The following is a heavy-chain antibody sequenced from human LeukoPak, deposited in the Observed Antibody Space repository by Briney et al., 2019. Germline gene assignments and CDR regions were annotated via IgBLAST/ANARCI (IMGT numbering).Heavy chain of an antibody. D-gene: IGHD6-19*01. J-gene: IGHJ4*02. Sequence: GGSLRLSCAASGFTFSSYGMHWVRQAPGKGLEWVAVIWYDGSNKYYADSVKGRFTISRDNSKNTLHLQMNSLRAEDTAVYYCARDSGGWYEYYFDYWGQGTLVTVSS. CDR3: ARDSGGWYEYYFDY. V-gene: IGHV3-33*01. CDR2: IWYDGSNK. CDR1: GFTFSSYG.